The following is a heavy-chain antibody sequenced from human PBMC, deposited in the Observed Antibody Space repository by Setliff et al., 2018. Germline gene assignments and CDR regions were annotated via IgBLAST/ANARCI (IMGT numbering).Heavy chain of an antibody. V-gene: IGHV1-18*01. CDR1: GHIFTRYR. J-gene: IGHJ4*01. D-gene: IGHD4-17*01. CDR2: ISTRNDDT. Sequence: GASVKVSCKASGHIFTRYRITWVRQSPGQGLEWMGWISTRNDDTGYAQKFKVRVTLTTDTSTNTAYMELRSLRSDDTAVYYCARRSGDRGMTTGWPDDFDYWGRGTLVTVSS. CDR3: ARRSGDRGMTTGWPDDFDY.